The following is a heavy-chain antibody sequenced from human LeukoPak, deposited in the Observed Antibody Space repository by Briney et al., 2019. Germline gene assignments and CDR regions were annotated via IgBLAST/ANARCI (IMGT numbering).Heavy chain of an antibody. Sequence: GGSLRLSCVASGSTFSSRDWMTWVRQAPGKGLEWVANIKQDGSEKNYVDSVKGRFTISRDNAKNLLYLQMDSLRVEDTAIYYCARDPRTVRIWGQGTLVTVSS. CDR2: IKQDGSEK. CDR1: GSTFSSRDW. CDR3: ARDPRTVRI. J-gene: IGHJ4*02. D-gene: IGHD1-1*01. V-gene: IGHV3-7*01.